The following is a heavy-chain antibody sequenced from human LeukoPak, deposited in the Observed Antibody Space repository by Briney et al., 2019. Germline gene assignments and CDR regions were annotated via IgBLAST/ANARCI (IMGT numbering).Heavy chain of an antibody. V-gene: IGHV4-4*07. CDR3: ARAPEFSSGWLLDY. D-gene: IGHD3-22*01. J-gene: IGHJ4*02. CDR2: IHTSGST. Sequence: SETLSLTCTVSGDSISTYYWSWIRQSAGKGLEWIGRIHTSGSTNYNPSLKSRVTMSVDTSKTQFSLKVSSVTAADTGVYYCARAPEFSSGWLLDYWGQGSLITVSS. CDR1: GDSISTYY.